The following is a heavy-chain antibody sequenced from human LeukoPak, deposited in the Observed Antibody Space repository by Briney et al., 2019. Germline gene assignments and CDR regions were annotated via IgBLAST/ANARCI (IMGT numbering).Heavy chain of an antibody. Sequence: PGGSLRLSCAASGATFGNDFGSWVRQAPGKGLEWVAVISNDGSNKEYTDPVKGRFTISRDISKNTLYLQMNSLRAEDTAVYYCANEIRPNDYWGQGTQVTVSS. V-gene: IGHV3-30*04. J-gene: IGHJ4*02. CDR1: GATFGNDF. D-gene: IGHD4-17*01. CDR3: ANEIRPNDY. CDR2: ISNDGSNK.